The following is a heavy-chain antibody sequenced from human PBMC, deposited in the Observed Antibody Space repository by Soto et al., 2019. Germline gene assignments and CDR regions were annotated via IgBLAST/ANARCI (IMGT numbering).Heavy chain of an antibody. CDR2: VYYTGTT. V-gene: IGHV4-59*01. Sequence: PSETLSLTCTVSGGSIGSYHWSWVRQPPGKGLEWIASVYYTGTTNYNPSLGSRVTISIDAPGNRFSMEITSVTAADTAVYYCARDTVLTGMFDFWGQGTLVTVSS. CDR3: ARDTVLTGMFDF. J-gene: IGHJ4*02. D-gene: IGHD4-17*01. CDR1: GGSIGSYH.